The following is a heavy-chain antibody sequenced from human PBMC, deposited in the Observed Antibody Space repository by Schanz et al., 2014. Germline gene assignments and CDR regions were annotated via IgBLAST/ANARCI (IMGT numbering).Heavy chain of an antibody. CDR1: GFMFTKYA. CDR3: AREEGYGYGPGAFDI. J-gene: IGHJ3*02. V-gene: IGHV3-23*04. CDR2: ISGTGTKT. Sequence: DVQLVESGGGLAQPGGSLRLSCVASGFMFTKYAMNWVRQAPGKGLEWVSGISGTGTKTYYADSVKSRFTISRDNSNNTLYLQMKSLRAEDTAVYYCAREEGYGYGPGAFDIWGQGTMVTVSS. D-gene: IGHD5-18*01.